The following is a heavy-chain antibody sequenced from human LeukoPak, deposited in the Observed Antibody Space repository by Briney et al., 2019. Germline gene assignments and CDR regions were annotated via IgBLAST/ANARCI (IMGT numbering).Heavy chain of an antibody. V-gene: IGHV1-8*02. CDR2: INPNSGNT. CDR3: ALGGYYDSSGYSN. CDR1: GYTFTGYY. Sequence: ASVKVSCKASGYTFTGYYMHWVRQAPGQGLEWMGWINPNSGNTGYAQKFQGRVTMTRNTSISTAYMELSSLRSEDTAVYYCALGGYYDSSGYSNWGQGTLVTVSS. J-gene: IGHJ4*02. D-gene: IGHD3-22*01.